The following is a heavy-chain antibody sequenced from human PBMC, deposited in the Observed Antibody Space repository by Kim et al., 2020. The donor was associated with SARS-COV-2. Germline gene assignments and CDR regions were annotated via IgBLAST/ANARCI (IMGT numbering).Heavy chain of an antibody. J-gene: IGHJ6*02. D-gene: IGHD3-10*01. V-gene: IGHV5-51*01. Sequence: GESLKISCKGSGYSFTSYWIGWVRQMPGKGLEWMGIIYPGDSDTRYSPSFQGQVTISADKSISTAYLQWSSLKASDTAMYYCARHIKYPNPVLSGMDVWGQGTTVTVSS. CDR2: IYPGDSDT. CDR1: GYSFTSYW. CDR3: ARHIKYPNPVLSGMDV.